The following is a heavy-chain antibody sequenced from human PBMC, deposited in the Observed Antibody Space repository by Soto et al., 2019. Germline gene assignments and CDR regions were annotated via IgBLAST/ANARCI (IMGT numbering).Heavy chain of an antibody. D-gene: IGHD3-3*01. V-gene: IGHV4-31*03. J-gene: IGHJ4*02. CDR2: IYYSGST. Sequence: KTSETLSLTCTVSGGSISSGGYYWSWIRQHPGKGLEWIGYIYYSGSTYYNPSLKSRVTISVDTSKNQFSLKLSSVTAADTAVYYCARHKWLDYDFWSGYYFVDYWGQGTLVTVSS. CDR1: GGSISSGGYY. CDR3: ARHKWLDYDFWSGYYFVDY.